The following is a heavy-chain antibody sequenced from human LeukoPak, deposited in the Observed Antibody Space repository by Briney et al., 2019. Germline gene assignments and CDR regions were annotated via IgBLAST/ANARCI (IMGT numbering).Heavy chain of an antibody. CDR2: ISSSKTEI. J-gene: IGHJ4*02. CDR1: GFTFNTYN. Sequence: GGSLRLSCAASGFTFNTYNMNWVRQAPGKGLEWVSSISSSKTEIYYADSVRGRFTISRDNVKNSLYLQMNSLRAEDTAVYYCVREGRSISVWCSGGSCYDFDYWGQGTLVTVSS. CDR3: VREGRSISVWCSGGSCYDFDY. D-gene: IGHD2-15*01. V-gene: IGHV3-21*01.